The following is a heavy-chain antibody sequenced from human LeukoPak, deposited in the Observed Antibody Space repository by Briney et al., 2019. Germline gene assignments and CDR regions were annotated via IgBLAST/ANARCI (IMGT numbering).Heavy chain of an antibody. J-gene: IGHJ6*02. Sequence: SETLSLTCTVSGGSISSYYWSWIPQPPGKGLEWIRHIYYSGSTNYNPSLKSRVTISVDTSKNQFSLKLSSVTAADTAVYYCARLRVTTVYYYYYGMDVWGQGTTVTVSS. CDR2: IYYSGST. D-gene: IGHD4-11*01. CDR1: GGSISSYY. V-gene: IGHV4-59*08. CDR3: ARLRVTTVYYYYYGMDV.